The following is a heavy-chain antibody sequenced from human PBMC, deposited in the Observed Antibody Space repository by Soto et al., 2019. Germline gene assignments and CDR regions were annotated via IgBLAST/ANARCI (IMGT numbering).Heavy chain of an antibody. J-gene: IGHJ5*02. Sequence: ASVKVSCKASGYTFTSYGISWVRQAPGQGLEWMGWISAYNGNTNYAQKLQGRVTMTTDTSTSTAYMELRSLRSDDTAVYYCARREDNWNHPARVVFDPWGQGTLVTVSS. D-gene: IGHD1-20*01. CDR1: GYTFTSYG. CDR2: ISAYNGNT. CDR3: ARREDNWNHPARVVFDP. V-gene: IGHV1-18*01.